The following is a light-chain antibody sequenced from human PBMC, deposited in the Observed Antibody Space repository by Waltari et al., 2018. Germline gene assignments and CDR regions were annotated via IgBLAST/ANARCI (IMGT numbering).Light chain of an antibody. CDR3: QKYNSAPWT. V-gene: IGKV1-5*01. J-gene: IGKJ1*01. CDR1: ESVWCF. Sequence: FPASESVWCFVAWYTVNPSKAPKLLIYNVSNLASGLPARFSGSGSGTAFTLTISGLQPEDWAAYYCQKYNSAPWTFGQGTKVENK. CDR2: NVS.